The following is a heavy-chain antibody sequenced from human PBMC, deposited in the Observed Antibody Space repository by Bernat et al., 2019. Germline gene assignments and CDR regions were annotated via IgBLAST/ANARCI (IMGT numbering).Heavy chain of an antibody. CDR3: TTDPYGSGSWSYYYGMDV. D-gene: IGHD3-10*01. CDR1: GFTSINAW. Sequence: EVQLVESGGGLVKPGGSLRLSCAASGFTSINAWMNWFRQAPGKGLGWVGRIKTKTEVGTTDYAAPVKGRFTISRDDSKNTLYLQMNSLKTEDTAVYYCTTDPYGSGSWSYYYGMDVWGQGTTVTVSS. J-gene: IGHJ6*02. CDR2: IKTKTEVGTT. V-gene: IGHV3-15*07.